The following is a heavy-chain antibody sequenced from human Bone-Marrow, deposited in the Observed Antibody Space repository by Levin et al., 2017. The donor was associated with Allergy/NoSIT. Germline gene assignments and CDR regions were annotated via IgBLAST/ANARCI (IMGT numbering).Heavy chain of an antibody. CDR1: GFTFGGHA. D-gene: IGHD2-15*01. Sequence: PGGSLRLSCAASGFTFGGHAMHWVRQGPGKGLEWVSGISWNSDDIGYADSVKGRFTISRDNAKNSLHLQMNSLRPEDTALYYCAKIADRHCSGGSCYPQFDYWGQGTLVTVSS. CDR3: AKIADRHCSGGSCYPQFDY. J-gene: IGHJ4*02. CDR2: ISWNSDDI. V-gene: IGHV3-9*01.